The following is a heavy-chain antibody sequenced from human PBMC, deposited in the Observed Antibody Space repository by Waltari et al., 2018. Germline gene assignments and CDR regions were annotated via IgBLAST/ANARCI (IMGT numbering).Heavy chain of an antibody. CDR3: AREYSYGGGIFDY. CDR1: GFTFSSYW. D-gene: IGHD5-18*01. Sequence: EVQLVESGGGLVQPGGSLRLSCAASGFTFSSYWMSWVRQAPGKGLEWVANIKQDGSEKYYVDSVKGRFTIARDNAKNSLYLQMNSLRAEDTAVYYCAREYSYGGGIFDYWGQGTLVTVSS. CDR2: IKQDGSEK. J-gene: IGHJ4*02. V-gene: IGHV3-7*01.